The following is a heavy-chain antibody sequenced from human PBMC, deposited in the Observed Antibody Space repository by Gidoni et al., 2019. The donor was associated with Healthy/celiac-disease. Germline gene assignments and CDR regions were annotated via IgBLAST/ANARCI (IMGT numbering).Heavy chain of an antibody. CDR3: ASLFRPMTTVTNHVDY. CDR2: FNRNSGGT. Sequence: QVQLVQSGADVKTTGASVKVSCKSSGYTFTGYYMHWVRQAPGQGLEWMGWFNRNSGGTNYAQKFQGRVTMTRDTSISTAYMELSRLRSDDTAVYYCASLFRPMTTVTNHVDYWGQGTLVTVSS. V-gene: IGHV1-2*02. D-gene: IGHD4-17*01. J-gene: IGHJ4*02. CDR1: GYTFTGYY.